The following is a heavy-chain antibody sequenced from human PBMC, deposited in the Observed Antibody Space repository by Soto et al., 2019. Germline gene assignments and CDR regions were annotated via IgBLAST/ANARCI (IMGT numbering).Heavy chain of an antibody. D-gene: IGHD3-10*01. CDR2: IYYSGST. V-gene: IGHV4-39*01. CDR3: ARHGGAYGSGSYYKPWFDP. Sequence: SETLSLTCTVSGGSISSSSYYWGWIRQPPGKGLEWIGSIYYSGSTYYNPSLKSRVTISVDTSKNQFSLKLSSVTAADTAVYYCARHGGAYGSGSYYKPWFDPWGQGTPVPSPQ. J-gene: IGHJ5*02. CDR1: GGSISSSSYY.